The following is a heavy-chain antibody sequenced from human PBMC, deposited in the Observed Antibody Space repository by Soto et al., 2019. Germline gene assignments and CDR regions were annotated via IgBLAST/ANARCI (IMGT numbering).Heavy chain of an antibody. D-gene: IGHD3-22*01. CDR3: ATRFQDYYDSSGETYYFDY. Sequence: SETLSLTCTVSGGSISSSSYYWGWIRQPPGKGLEWIGSIYYSGSTYYNPSLKSRVTISVDTSKNQFSLKLSSVTAADTAVYYCATRFQDYYDSSGETYYFDYWGQGTLVTVSS. J-gene: IGHJ4*02. CDR1: GGSISSSSYY. CDR2: IYYSGST. V-gene: IGHV4-39*01.